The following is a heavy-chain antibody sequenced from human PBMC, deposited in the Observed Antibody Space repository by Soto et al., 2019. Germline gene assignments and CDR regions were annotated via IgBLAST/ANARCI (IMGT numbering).Heavy chain of an antibody. V-gene: IGHV3-30-3*01. J-gene: IGHJ4*02. CDR1: GFTFNNYA. Sequence: QVQLVESGGSVVQPGRSLRLSCAAFGFTFNNYAMHWFRQAPGKGLDWVAAISYDGTNEFYADSVKGRFTISRDKSKNMLYLQMNSLRLEDTATYYCVRDPEEMATRYDYWGQGTLVTVSS. D-gene: IGHD5-12*01. CDR2: ISYDGTNE. CDR3: VRDPEEMATRYDY.